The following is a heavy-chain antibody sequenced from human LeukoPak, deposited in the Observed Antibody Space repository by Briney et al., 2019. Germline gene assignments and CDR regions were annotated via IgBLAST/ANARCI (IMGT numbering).Heavy chain of an antibody. V-gene: IGHV4-39*07. CDR1: GVSISSSSYY. CDR3: ARAWPKLGSNWFDP. CDR2: IFYRGCP. D-gene: IGHD6-13*01. Sequence: SETLSLTCTVSGVSISSSSYYWGWIRQPPGKGLEWIGRIFYRGCPYYHPSLKSRVTLSVDTSKNQSSLKLSSVTAADTAVYYCARAWPKLGSNWFDPWGQGTLVTVSS. J-gene: IGHJ5*02.